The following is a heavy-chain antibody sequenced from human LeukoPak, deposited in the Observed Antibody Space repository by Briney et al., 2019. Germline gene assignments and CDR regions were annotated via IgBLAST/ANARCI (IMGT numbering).Heavy chain of an antibody. J-gene: IGHJ4*02. V-gene: IGHV3-7*05. CDR3: ARDKSVGATPLDY. Sequence: GGSLRLSCAASGFTFRSYAMSWVRQAPGKGLERVANIKQDGSEKYYVDSVKGRFTISRDNAKNSLYLQMNSLRAEDTAVYYCARDKSVGATPLDYWGQGTLVTVSS. CDR2: IKQDGSEK. D-gene: IGHD1-26*01. CDR1: GFTFRSYA.